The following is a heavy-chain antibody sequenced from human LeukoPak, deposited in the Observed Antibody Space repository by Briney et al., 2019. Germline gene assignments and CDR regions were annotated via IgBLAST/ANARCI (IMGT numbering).Heavy chain of an antibody. J-gene: IGHJ4*02. CDR1: GITASNFY. V-gene: IGHV3-53*01. CDR2: ISNNDVT. Sequence: PGGSLRLSCAASGITASNFYMMWVRQAPGKGLEWVSYISNNDVTKYADSVRGRLTISRDNSKNILYLQMNSLRVEDTAMYWCASSVTTAGAYDYWGQGAPVTVSS. CDR3: ASSVTTAGAYDY. D-gene: IGHD1-1*01.